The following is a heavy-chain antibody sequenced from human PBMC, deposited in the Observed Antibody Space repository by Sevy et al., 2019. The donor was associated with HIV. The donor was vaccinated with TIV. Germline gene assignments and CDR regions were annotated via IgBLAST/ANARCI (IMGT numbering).Heavy chain of an antibody. V-gene: IGHV3-15*01. CDR1: GFTFSNAW. Sequence: GGSLRLSCAASGFTFSNAWMSWVRQAPGKGLEWVGRIKSKTDGGTTDYAAPVKGRFTISRDDSKNTLYLQMNSLKTEDTAVYYCTTDKNEVGYSSSWPLDFDYWGQGTLVTVSS. CDR3: TTDKNEVGYSSSWPLDFDY. CDR2: IKSKTDGGTT. J-gene: IGHJ4*02. D-gene: IGHD6-13*01.